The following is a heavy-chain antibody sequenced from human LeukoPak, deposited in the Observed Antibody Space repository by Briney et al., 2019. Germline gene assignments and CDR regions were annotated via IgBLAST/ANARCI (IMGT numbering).Heavy chain of an antibody. CDR1: GGSISSYY. Sequence: PSETLSLTCTVSGGSISSYYWSWIRQPAGKGLEWIGYIYYSGSTNYNPSLKSRVTISVDTSKNQFSLKLSSVTAADTAVYYCARASTAAGTAFDYFDYWGQGTLVTVSS. D-gene: IGHD6-13*01. J-gene: IGHJ4*02. CDR2: IYYSGST. CDR3: ARASTAAGTAFDYFDY. V-gene: IGHV4-59*01.